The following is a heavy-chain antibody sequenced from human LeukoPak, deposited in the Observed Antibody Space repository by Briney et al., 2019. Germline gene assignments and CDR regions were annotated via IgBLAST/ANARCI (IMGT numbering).Heavy chain of an antibody. V-gene: IGHV3-23*01. J-gene: IGHJ6*03. Sequence: AGGSLRLSCAASGFTFSSYAMSWVRQAPGKGLEWVSAISGSGGSTYYADSVKGRFTISRDNSKNTLYLQMNSLRAEDTAVYYCAKFISSSSPRGYYYMDVWGKGTTVTVSS. CDR3: AKFISSSSPRGYYYMDV. CDR2: ISGSGGST. D-gene: IGHD6-6*01. CDR1: GFTFSSYA.